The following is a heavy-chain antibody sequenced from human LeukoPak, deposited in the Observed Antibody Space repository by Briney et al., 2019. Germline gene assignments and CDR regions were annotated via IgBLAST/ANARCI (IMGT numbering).Heavy chain of an antibody. CDR1: GFTFSSYG. CDR2: IRYDGSNK. CDR3: ARSNTTMVRGPPLELDP. V-gene: IGHV3-30*02. J-gene: IGHJ5*02. Sequence: PGGSLRLSCAASGFTFSSYGMHWVRQAPGKGLEWVAFIRYDGSNKYYADSVKGRFTISRDNSKSTLYLQMNSLRAEDTAVYYCARSNTTMVRGPPLELDPWGQGTLVTVSS. D-gene: IGHD3-10*01.